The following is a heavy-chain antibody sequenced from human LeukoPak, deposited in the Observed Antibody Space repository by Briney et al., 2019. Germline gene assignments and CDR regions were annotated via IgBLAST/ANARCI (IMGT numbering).Heavy chain of an antibody. CDR2: INHSGST. J-gene: IGHJ2*01. Sequence: SETLSLTCAVYGGSFSGYYWSWIRQPPGKGLEWIGEINHSGSTNYNPSLKSRVTISVDTSKNQFSLKLSSVTAADTAVYYCAKADSSGRYPGWYFDLWGRGTLVTVSS. CDR1: GGSFSGYY. V-gene: IGHV4-34*01. CDR3: AKADSSGRYPGWYFDL. D-gene: IGHD6-19*01.